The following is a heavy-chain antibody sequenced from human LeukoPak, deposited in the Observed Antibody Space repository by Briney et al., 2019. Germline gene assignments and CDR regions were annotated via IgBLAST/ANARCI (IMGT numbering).Heavy chain of an antibody. D-gene: IGHD6-19*01. CDR3: ARRSSGRYFDL. V-gene: IGHV4-31*03. Sequence: PSQTLSLTCTVSGGSISSGGYYWSWIRQHPGKGLEWIGYIYYSGNTYYNPSLKSRVTISVDTSKNQFSLKLSSVTAADTAVYYCARRSSGRYFDLWGRGTLVTVSS. J-gene: IGHJ2*01. CDR1: GGSISSGGYY. CDR2: IYYSGNT.